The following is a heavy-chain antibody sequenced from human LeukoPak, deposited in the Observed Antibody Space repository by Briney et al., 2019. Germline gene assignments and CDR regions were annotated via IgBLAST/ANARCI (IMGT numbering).Heavy chain of an antibody. CDR1: GASISSHY. Sequence: SETLSLICTVSGASISSHYWSWIRQPPGKGLEWIGFIYYTGSTNYNPSLESRVTMSVDTSKNQFSLELTSVTAADTAVYYCARGETYSNGYPYFDSWGQGTLVTVSS. CDR3: ARGETYSNGYPYFDS. J-gene: IGHJ4*02. CDR2: IYYTGST. D-gene: IGHD5-18*01. V-gene: IGHV4-59*11.